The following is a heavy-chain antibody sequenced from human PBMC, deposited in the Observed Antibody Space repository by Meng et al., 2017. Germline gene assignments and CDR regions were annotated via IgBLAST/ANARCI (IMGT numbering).Heavy chain of an antibody. D-gene: IGHD5-12*01. Sequence: GESLKISCTASGFTFGDYAMSWVRQAPGKGLEWVSAISGSGGSTYYEDSVKGRFTISRDNSKNTLYLQMKSLRAEDTAVYYCAKDMVGGGYDYVTIDYWGQGTLVTVSS. CDR2: ISGSGGST. CDR1: GFTFGDYA. CDR3: AKDMVGGGYDYVTIDY. J-gene: IGHJ4*02. V-gene: IGHV3-23*01.